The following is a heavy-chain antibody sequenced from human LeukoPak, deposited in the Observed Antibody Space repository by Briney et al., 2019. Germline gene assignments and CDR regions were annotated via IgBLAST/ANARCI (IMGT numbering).Heavy chain of an antibody. D-gene: IGHD1-26*01. J-gene: IGHJ4*02. CDR2: IYNSGST. CDR3: AKGREAYSGSYTPFDY. Sequence: GGSLRLSCAASGFTVGYNYMTWVRQAPGKGLEWVAAIYNSGSTYYADSVKGRFTISRDSSKNTLYLQMNSLRAEDTAVYYCAKGREAYSGSYTPFDYWGQGTLVTVSS. CDR1: GFTVGYNY. V-gene: IGHV3-53*01.